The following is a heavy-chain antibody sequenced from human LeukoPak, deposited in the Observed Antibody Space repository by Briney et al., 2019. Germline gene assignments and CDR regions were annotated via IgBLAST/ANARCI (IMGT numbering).Heavy chain of an antibody. V-gene: IGHV1-2*02. CDR1: GYTFTGYY. J-gene: IGHJ4*02. CDR2: INPNSGDT. CDR3: ATQRGSYLWGTDFDY. Sequence: ASVKVSCTASGYTFTGYYMHWVRQAPGQGLGWMGWINPNSGDTKYSQKFQGRVTMTRDTSIRTAYMELTRLRSDDTAVYYCATQRGSYLWGTDFDYWGQGTLVTVSS. D-gene: IGHD3-16*01.